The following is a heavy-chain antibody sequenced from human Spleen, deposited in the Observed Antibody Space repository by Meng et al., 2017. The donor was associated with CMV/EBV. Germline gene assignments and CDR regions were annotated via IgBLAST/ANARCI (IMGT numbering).Heavy chain of an antibody. V-gene: IGHV4-59*01. CDR2: LYYSGST. D-gene: IGHD3-22*01. CDR3: VRDSTMVVGKSAFDI. Sequence: SETLSLTCTVSGGSISSYYWSWIRQPPGKGLEWIGCLYYSGSTNYNPSLKSRVTISVVTSKNQFSLKLSSLTAADTAMYYCVRDSTMVVGKSAFDIWGQGTMVTVSS. J-gene: IGHJ3*02. CDR1: GGSISSYY.